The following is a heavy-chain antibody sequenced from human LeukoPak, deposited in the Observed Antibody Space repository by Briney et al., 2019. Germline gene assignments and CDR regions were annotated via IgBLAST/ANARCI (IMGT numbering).Heavy chain of an antibody. Sequence: GASVKVSCKASGYTFTSYQMHWVRQAPGQGLEWMGMINPSGGRTGYAQKFQGRVIMTRDSSTTTVYMELSSLRSEDTAVYYCARGAGEALYYFDNWGLGTLVPVSS. CDR2: INPSGGRT. V-gene: IGHV1-46*01. J-gene: IGHJ4*02. CDR3: ARGAGEALYYFDN. CDR1: GYTFTSYQ. D-gene: IGHD3-10*01.